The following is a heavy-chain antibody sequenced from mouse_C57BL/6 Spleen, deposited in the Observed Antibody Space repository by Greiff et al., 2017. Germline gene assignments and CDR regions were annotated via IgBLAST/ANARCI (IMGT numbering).Heavy chain of an antibody. D-gene: IGHD2-5*01. Sequence: QVQLQQPGAELVKPGASVKLSCKASGYTFTSYWMQWVKQRPGQGLEWIGEIDPSDSNTNYNQKFKGKATLTVDTSSSTAYMQLSSLTSEDAAVYYCARSGNSNYIDYWGQGTTLTVSS. J-gene: IGHJ2*01. CDR1: GYTFTSYW. CDR3: ARSGNSNYIDY. V-gene: IGHV1-50*01. CDR2: IDPSDSNT.